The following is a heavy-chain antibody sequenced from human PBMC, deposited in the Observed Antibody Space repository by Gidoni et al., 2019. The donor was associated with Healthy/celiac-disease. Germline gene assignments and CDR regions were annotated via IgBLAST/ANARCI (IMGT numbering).Heavy chain of an antibody. Sequence: QLQLQESGPGLVKPSETLSLTCTVSGGSISSSSYYWGWIRQPPGKGLEWIGSIYYSGSTYYNPSLKSRVTISVDTSKNQFSLKLSSVTAADTAVYYCATYYGDYVYGWYFDLWGRGTLVTVSS. CDR1: GGSISSSSYY. CDR3: ATYYGDYVYGWYFDL. J-gene: IGHJ2*01. V-gene: IGHV4-39*01. CDR2: IYYSGST. D-gene: IGHD4-17*01.